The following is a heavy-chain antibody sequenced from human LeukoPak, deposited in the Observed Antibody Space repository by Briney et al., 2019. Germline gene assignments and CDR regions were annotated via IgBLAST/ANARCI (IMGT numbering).Heavy chain of an antibody. D-gene: IGHD3-22*01. V-gene: IGHV3-30*01. CDR3: ARDLNYYDSSGYSPTTLGSPDY. CDR2: ISYDGSNK. CDR1: GLTFSSYA. Sequence: GGSLRLSCAASGLTFSSYAMHWVRQAPGKGLEWVAVISYDGSNKYYADSVKGRFTISRDNSKNTLYLQMNSLRAEDTAVYYCARDLNYYDSSGYSPTTLGSPDYWGQGTLVTVSS. J-gene: IGHJ4*02.